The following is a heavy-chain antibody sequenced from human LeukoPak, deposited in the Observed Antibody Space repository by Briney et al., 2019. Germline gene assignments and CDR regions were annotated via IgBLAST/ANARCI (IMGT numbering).Heavy chain of an antibody. CDR2: IRSKAYGGTT. J-gene: IGHJ4*02. CDR3: TGSFGELTFFDY. Sequence: WIRQPPGKGLEWVGFIRSKAYGGTTEYAASVKGRLTISRDDSKSIAYLQMNSLKIEDTAVYYCTGSFGELTFFDYWGQGTLVTVSS. D-gene: IGHD3-10*01. V-gene: IGHV3-49*02.